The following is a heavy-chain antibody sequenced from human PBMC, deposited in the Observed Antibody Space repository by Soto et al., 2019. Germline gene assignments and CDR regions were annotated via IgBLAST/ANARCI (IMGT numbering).Heavy chain of an antibody. Sequence: PSETLSLTCAVSGDSISRGGYYWNWIRQPPGKGLEWIGYIFHRGGTSYNPSLTNRVTITVDRSKNQFSLYLSSMTAADTAVDYCARFDGYNSSVHWVEGTLVTVS. D-gene: IGHD1-1*01. J-gene: IGHJ4*02. V-gene: IGHV4-30-2*01. CDR2: IFHRGGT. CDR3: ARFDGYNSSVH. CDR1: GDSISRGGYY.